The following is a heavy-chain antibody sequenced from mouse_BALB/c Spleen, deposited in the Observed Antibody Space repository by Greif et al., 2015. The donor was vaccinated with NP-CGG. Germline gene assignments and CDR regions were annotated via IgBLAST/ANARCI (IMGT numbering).Heavy chain of an antibody. J-gene: IGHJ1*01. CDR3: ARGEDGYDAGYFDV. Sequence: EVQLVESGGGLVKPGGSLKLSCAASGFTFSSYAMSWVRQSPEKRLEWVAEISSGGSYTYYPDTVTGRFTISRDNAKNTLYLEMSSLRSEDTAMYYCARGEDGYDAGYFDVWGAGTTVTVSS. D-gene: IGHD2-2*01. V-gene: IGHV5-9-4*01. CDR1: GFTFSSYA. CDR2: ISSGGSYT.